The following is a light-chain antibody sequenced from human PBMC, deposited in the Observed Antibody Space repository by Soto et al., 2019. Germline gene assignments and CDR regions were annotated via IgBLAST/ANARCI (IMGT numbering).Light chain of an antibody. V-gene: IGLV2-11*01. CDR2: DVT. CDR1: SSDVGGYNY. CDR3: CSHAGSYTYA. J-gene: IGLJ1*01. Sequence: QSALTQPRSVSGSPGQALTISCTGTSSDVGGYNYVSWYQQYPGKVPKLMIYDVTKRPSGVPDRFSGSKSGNTASLTISGLQAEDEADYYCCSHAGSYTYAFGTGTKVTVL.